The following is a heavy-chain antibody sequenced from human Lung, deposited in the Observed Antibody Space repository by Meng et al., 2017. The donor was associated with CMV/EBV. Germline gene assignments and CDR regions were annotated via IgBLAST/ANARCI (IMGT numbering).Heavy chain of an antibody. V-gene: IGHV6-1*01. CDR1: GDSVSSNSAA. Sequence: SQTLSLTCAISGDSVSSNSAAWNWIRQSPSRGLEWLGRTYYRSKWYDDYAMAVKSRITINPDTSKNQFSLQLNSVTPEDTAVYYCARDYYDSGAYYYTEEYYHGLDVWGTG. D-gene: IGHD3-22*01. CDR2: TYYRSKWYD. CDR3: ARDYYDSGAYYYTEEYYHGLDV. J-gene: IGHJ6*04.